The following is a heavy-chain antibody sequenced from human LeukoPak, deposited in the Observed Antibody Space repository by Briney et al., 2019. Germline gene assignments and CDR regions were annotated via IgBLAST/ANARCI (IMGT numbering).Heavy chain of an antibody. V-gene: IGHV4-59*08. CDR2: IYYSGSTDYSGST. D-gene: IGHD6-19*01. Sequence: SETLSLTCTVSGGSISSHFWSWIRQPPGKGLEWIAYIYYSGSTDYSGSTDYNPSLKSRVTISVDTSKKQFSLKLSSVTAGDTAVYYCARGRGSGWYKNAFDIWGQGTMVTVSS. CDR1: GGSISSHF. CDR3: ARGRGSGWYKNAFDI. J-gene: IGHJ3*02.